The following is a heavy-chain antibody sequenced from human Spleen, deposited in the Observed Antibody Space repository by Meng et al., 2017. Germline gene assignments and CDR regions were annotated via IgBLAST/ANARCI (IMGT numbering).Heavy chain of an antibody. D-gene: IGHD2-8*01. CDR3: CTQQHYNWFDP. J-gene: IGHJ5*02. CDR2: IYYSGSA. Sequence: RLQEPDPGLVKPSEPLSLTCTVSGGSIRSTNYYWAWIRQPPGKGLEYVGSIYYSGSAFYNPSLKSRVTISIDTSKNQFSLKLTSVTAADTAVYYCCTQQHYNWFDPWGQGTLVTVSS. V-gene: IGHV4-39*07. CDR1: GGSIRSTNYY.